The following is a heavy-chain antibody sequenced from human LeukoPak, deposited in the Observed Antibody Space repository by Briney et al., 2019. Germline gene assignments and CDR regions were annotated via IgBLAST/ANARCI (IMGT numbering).Heavy chain of an antibody. CDR2: INPSGGST. J-gene: IGHJ5*02. CDR3: ATFRTATAIWGWFDP. Sequence: ASVTVSCKASGYTFTIYYLHWVRQAPGQGLEWMGIINPSGGSTIYAQKFQGRVTMTEDTSTDTAYMELSSLRSEDTAVYYCATFRTATAIWGWFDPWGQGTLVTVSS. V-gene: IGHV1-46*01. CDR1: GYTFTIYY. D-gene: IGHD2-2*02.